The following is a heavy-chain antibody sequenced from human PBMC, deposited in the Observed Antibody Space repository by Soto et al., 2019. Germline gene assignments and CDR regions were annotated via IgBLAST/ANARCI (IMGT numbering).Heavy chain of an antibody. CDR1: GYTFTGYY. CDR3: ARDGGVDTAGGFDY. D-gene: IGHD5-18*01. Sequence: ASVKVSCKASGYTFTGYYMHWVRQAPGQGLEWMGWINPNSGGTNYAQKFQGWVTMTRDTSISTAYMELSRLRSDDTAVYYCARDGGVDTAGGFDYWGQGTLVTVSS. V-gene: IGHV1-2*04. CDR2: INPNSGGT. J-gene: IGHJ4*02.